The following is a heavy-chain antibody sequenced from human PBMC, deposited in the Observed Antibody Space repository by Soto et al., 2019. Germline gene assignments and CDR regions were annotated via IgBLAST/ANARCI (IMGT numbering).Heavy chain of an antibody. CDR2: ITPTLGTT. J-gene: IGHJ4*02. D-gene: IGHD3-10*01. CDR1: GATFSGSA. CDR3: ARGFPHGATIEGFDY. Sequence: SVKVSCKASGATFSGSAFSWVRQAPGQGLEWMGGITPTLGTTNYAQHLQGRVTITADESTGTSFMELTSLTSADTAVYYCARGFPHGATIEGFDYWGQGTLVTVSS. V-gene: IGHV1-69*13.